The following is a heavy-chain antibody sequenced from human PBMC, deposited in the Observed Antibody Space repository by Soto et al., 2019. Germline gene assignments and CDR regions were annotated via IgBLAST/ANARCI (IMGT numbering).Heavy chain of an antibody. Sequence: SETLSLSCTVSGGSISSYYWSWIRQPPGKGLEWIGYIYYSGSTNYNPSLKSRVTISVDTSKNQFSLKLSSVTAADTAVYYCAITSYYYYYISCSYYYYYYVMAVWGQGTTVTVS. CDR2: IYYSGST. CDR1: GGSISSYY. D-gene: IGHD3-22*01. V-gene: IGHV4-59*08. J-gene: IGHJ6*02. CDR3: AITSYYYYYISCSYYYYYYVMAV.